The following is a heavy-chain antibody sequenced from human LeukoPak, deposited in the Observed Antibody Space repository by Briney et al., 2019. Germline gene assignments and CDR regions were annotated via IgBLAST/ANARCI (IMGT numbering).Heavy chain of an antibody. D-gene: IGHD3-10*01. Sequence: ASVKVSCKVSGYTLTELSMHWVRQAPGKGLEWMGGFNPEDGETIYAQKFQGRVTMTEDTSTDTAYMELSSLRSEDTAVYYCATNAYGSETSFDYWGQGTLVTVSS. CDR3: ATNAYGSETSFDY. CDR1: GYTLTELS. V-gene: IGHV1-24*01. CDR2: FNPEDGET. J-gene: IGHJ4*02.